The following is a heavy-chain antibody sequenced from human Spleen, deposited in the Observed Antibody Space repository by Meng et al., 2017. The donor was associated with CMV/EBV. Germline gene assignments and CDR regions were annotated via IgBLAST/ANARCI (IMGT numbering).Heavy chain of an antibody. CDR1: GGSISSYY. Sequence: GRLRGPGQGLVRPSETLSLTCTVSGGSISSYYWGWIRQPAGKGLEWIGRIYTSGSTNYNPSLKSRVTMSVDTSRNQLSLKLSSMTAADTAVYYCARYVFDSSSLYSNWFDPWGQGTLVTVSS. CDR3: ARYVFDSSSLYSNWFDP. J-gene: IGHJ5*02. V-gene: IGHV4-4*07. CDR2: IYTSGST. D-gene: IGHD3-22*01.